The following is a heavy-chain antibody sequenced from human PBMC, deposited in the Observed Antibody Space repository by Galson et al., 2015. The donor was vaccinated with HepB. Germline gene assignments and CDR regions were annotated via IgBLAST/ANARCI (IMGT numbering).Heavy chain of an antibody. CDR3: ARSLGGAVFDY. V-gene: IGHV2-70*01. J-gene: IGHJ4*02. Sequence: PALVKPTQTLTLTCSFSGFSLSTSGRSMDGIRQPPGKALEWLAHIDWDDDKYYSTSLKTRLTISKDTSENHMVLTMTNMDPIDTATYYCARSLGGAVFDYWGQGTLVTVSS. CDR1: GFSLSTSGRS. CDR2: IDWDDDK. D-gene: IGHD1-26*01.